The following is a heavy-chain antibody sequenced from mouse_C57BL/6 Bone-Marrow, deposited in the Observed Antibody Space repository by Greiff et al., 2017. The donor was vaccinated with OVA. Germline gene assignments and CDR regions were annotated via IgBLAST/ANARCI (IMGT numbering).Heavy chain of an antibody. Sequence: EVMLVESGGGLVQPGGSLKLSCAASGFTFSDYYMYWVRQTPEKRLEWVAYISNGGGSTYYPDTVKGRFTISRDNAKNTLYLQMSRLKSEDTAMYYCARHDYYGSSYLYWYFDVWGTGTTVTVSS. J-gene: IGHJ1*03. CDR1: GFTFSDYY. D-gene: IGHD1-1*01. CDR2: ISNGGGST. CDR3: ARHDYYGSSYLYWYFDV. V-gene: IGHV5-12*01.